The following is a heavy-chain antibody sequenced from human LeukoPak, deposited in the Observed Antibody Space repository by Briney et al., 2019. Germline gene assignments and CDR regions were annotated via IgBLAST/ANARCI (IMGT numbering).Heavy chain of an antibody. D-gene: IGHD1-26*01. CDR2: INYSGNT. V-gene: IGHV4-59*01. J-gene: IGHJ4*02. CDR3: ARVGSYNFDY. Sequence: SETLSLTCTASGGSISTYYWSWIRKPPGKGLEWIGYINYSGNTNLNPALKSRVTISVDTSKNQFSLQLSSLTAADTAVYYCARVGSYNFDYWGQGTLVTVSS. CDR1: GGSISTYY.